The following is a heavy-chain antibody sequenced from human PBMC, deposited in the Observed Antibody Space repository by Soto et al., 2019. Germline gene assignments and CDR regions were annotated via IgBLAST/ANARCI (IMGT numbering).Heavy chain of an antibody. V-gene: IGHV3-30-3*01. Sequence: GGSLRLSCAASGFTFSSYAMHWVRQAPGKGLEWVAVISYDGSNKYYADSVKGRFTISRDNSKNTLYLQMNSLRAEDTAVYYCARDRFGYYGSGSSGPDYGMDVWGQGTTVTVSS. CDR3: ARDRFGYYGSGSSGPDYGMDV. D-gene: IGHD3-10*01. CDR2: ISYDGSNK. CDR1: GFTFSSYA. J-gene: IGHJ6*02.